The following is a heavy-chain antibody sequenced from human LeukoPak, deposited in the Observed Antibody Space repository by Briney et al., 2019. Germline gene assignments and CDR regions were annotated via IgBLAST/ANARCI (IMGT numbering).Heavy chain of an antibody. D-gene: IGHD5-18*01. CDR1: GFTFSSYG. J-gene: IGHJ4*02. Sequence: PGGSLRLSCAASGFTFSSYGMHWVRQAPGKGLEWVAFMRYDASNKYYADSVKGRFTISRDNSKNTLYLQMNGLRAEDTAVYYCAKDPLLYSYGGIDYWGQGALVTVSS. CDR3: AKDPLLYSYGGIDY. V-gene: IGHV3-30*02. CDR2: MRYDASNK.